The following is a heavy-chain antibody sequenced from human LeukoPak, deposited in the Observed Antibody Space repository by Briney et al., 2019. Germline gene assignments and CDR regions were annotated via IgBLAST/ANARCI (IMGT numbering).Heavy chain of an antibody. D-gene: IGHD3-10*01. V-gene: IGHV4-61*02. J-gene: IGHJ4*02. Sequence: SETLSLTCTVSGGSISSSSYYWSWIRQPAGKGLEWIGRIYTTGSTNYNPSLKSRVTMSVDTSKNQFSLKLSSVTAADTAVYYCARGRVYFDYWGQGTLVTVSS. CDR3: ARGRVYFDY. CDR1: GGSISSSSYY. CDR2: IYTTGST.